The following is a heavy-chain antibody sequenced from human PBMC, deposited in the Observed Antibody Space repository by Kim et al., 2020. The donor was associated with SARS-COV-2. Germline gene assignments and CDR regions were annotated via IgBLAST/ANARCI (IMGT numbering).Heavy chain of an antibody. J-gene: IGHJ4*02. Sequence: SVKGRFTISRDNSKNTLYLQMNSLRAEDTAVYYCAKDLHGSGSKGYFDYWGQGTLVTVSS. D-gene: IGHD3-10*01. V-gene: IGHV3-23*01. CDR3: AKDLHGSGSKGYFDY.